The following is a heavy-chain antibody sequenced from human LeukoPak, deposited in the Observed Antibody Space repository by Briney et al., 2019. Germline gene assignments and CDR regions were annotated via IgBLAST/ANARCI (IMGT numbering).Heavy chain of an antibody. CDR1: GFTFGDYA. D-gene: IGHD1-1*01. J-gene: IGHJ4*02. V-gene: IGHV3-49*04. CDR2: IESKMNRETT. Sequence: GGSLRLSCTASGFTFGDYAVSWVRQAPGKGLEWVGFIESKMNRETTKYAASVEGRFTVSRDDSRNIAYLQMSSLKTEDTAIYYCTRDPPRRYDLWGPGTLVTVSS. CDR3: TRDPPRRYDL.